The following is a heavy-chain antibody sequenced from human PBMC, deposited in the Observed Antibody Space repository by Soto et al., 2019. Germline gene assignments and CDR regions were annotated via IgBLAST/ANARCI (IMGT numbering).Heavy chain of an antibody. D-gene: IGHD1-26*01. J-gene: IGHJ5*02. V-gene: IGHV4-30-4*01. CDR2: IYYSGST. CDR1: GGSISSGDYY. CDR3: ARERTDGARLDP. Sequence: QVQLQDSGPGLVKPSQTLSLTCTVSGGSISSGDYYWSSIRQPPGKGLEWIGYIYYSGSTYYNPSLKRRVTISVDTSKNQFAQKLSSVTAADTAVYYCARERTDGARLDPWGQRTLVTVSS.